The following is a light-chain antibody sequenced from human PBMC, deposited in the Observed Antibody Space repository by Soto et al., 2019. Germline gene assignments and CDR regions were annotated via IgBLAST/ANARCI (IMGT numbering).Light chain of an antibody. CDR3: SSYEGSNNFV. CDR1: SSDVGGYNY. Sequence: QSALAQPPSASGSPGQSVTISCTGTSSDVGGYNYVSWYQQHPGKAPKLMIYEVSERPSGVPDRFSGSKSSNTASLTVSGLQAEDEADYYCSSYEGSNNFVFGTGIKVTVL. J-gene: IGLJ1*01. V-gene: IGLV2-8*01. CDR2: EVS.